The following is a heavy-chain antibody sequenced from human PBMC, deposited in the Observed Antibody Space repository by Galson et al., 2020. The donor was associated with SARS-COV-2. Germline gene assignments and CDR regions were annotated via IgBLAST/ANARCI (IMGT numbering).Heavy chain of an antibody. V-gene: IGHV4-61*02. CDR2: IYTSGST. J-gene: IGHJ4*02. CDR1: GGSINSGSYY. Sequence: SETLSLTCTVSGGSINSGSYYWSWIRQPAGKGLEWIGRIYTSGSTNYNPSLKSRVTISLDTSKNQFSLRLSSVTAADTAVYYCARGSRWELYFDYWGQGTLVTVSS. D-gene: IGHD1-26*01. CDR3: ARGSRWELYFDY.